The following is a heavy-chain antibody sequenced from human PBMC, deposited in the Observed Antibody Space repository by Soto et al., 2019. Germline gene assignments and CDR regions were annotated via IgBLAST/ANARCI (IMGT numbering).Heavy chain of an antibody. CDR2: IFSSGSA. D-gene: IGHD1-26*01. Sequence: PSETLSLTCTVSGDSIHSYTWTWLRRPPGKGLEWIGYIFSSGSANYNPSLQSRLTMSVDTSNNLFSLKLKSVTTADTAVYFCARGDQELDYWGQGTLVTVSS. J-gene: IGHJ4*02. CDR3: ARGDQELDY. V-gene: IGHV4-59*01. CDR1: GDSIHSYT.